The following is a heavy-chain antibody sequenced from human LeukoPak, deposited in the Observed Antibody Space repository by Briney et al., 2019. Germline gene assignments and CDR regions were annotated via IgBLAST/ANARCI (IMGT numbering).Heavy chain of an antibody. CDR3: TSVDYGDLYGGGRDYYYYYMDV. CDR2: IRSKAYGGTT. CDR1: GFTFGDYA. D-gene: IGHD4-17*01. J-gene: IGHJ6*03. V-gene: IGHV3-49*03. Sequence: PGGSLRLSCTASGFTFGDYAMSWFRQAPGKGLEWVGFIRSKAYGGTTEYAASVKGRFTISRDDSKSIAYLQMNSLKTEDTAVYYCTSVDYGDLYGGGRDYYYYYMDVWGKGTTVTVSS.